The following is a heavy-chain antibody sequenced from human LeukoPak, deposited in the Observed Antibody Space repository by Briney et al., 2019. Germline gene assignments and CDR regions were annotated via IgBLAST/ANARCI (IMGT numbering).Heavy chain of an antibody. CDR2: IKSRADGGTI. J-gene: IGHJ4*02. D-gene: IGHD5-18*01. CDR1: GFTFSDAW. Sequence: GGSLRLSCEAAGFTFSDAWMGWVRQAPGKGLEWVGRIKSRADGGTIDYAVLVNGRFIISRDDSRNTLYLQMNSLKIEDTAMYYCTTLRLTAFDYWGQGTRVSVSS. CDR3: TTLRLTAFDY. V-gene: IGHV3-15*01.